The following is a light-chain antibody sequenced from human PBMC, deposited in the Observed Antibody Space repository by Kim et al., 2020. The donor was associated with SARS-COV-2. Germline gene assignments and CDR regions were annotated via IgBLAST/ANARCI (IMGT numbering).Light chain of an antibody. CDR1: SLRSYY. J-gene: IGLJ2*01. CDR3: NSRDSSGNQVV. V-gene: IGLV3-19*01. CDR2: GKN. Sequence: SSELTQDPAVSVALGQTVRITCQGDSLRSYYVTWYQQKPGQAPVLVIYGKNNRPSGIPDRFSGSSSGNTASLTITGAQAEDEADYYCNSRDSSGNQVVFG.